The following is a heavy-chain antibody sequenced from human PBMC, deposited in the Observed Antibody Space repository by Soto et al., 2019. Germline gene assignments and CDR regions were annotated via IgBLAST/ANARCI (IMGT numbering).Heavy chain of an antibody. D-gene: IGHD2-15*01. CDR2: ISAYNGNT. CDR3: ARDMVVVAATFSAFDI. J-gene: IGHJ3*02. V-gene: IGHV1-18*01. Sequence: GASVKVSCKASGYTFTSYAMHWVRQAPGQRLEWMGWISAYNGNTKYAQKLQGRVTMTTDTSTSTAYMELRSLRSDDTAVYYCARDMVVVAATFSAFDIWGQGTMVTVSS. CDR1: GYTFTSYA.